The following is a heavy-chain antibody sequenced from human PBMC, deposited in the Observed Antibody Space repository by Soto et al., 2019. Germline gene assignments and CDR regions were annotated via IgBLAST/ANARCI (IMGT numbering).Heavy chain of an antibody. Sequence: QVQLVQSGAEVKKPGASVKVSCKASGYTFTSYDINWVRQATGQGLEWMGWMNPNSGNTGYAQKFQGRVTMTRNTSVGTAYMELSSLSSEDTAVYYCARGRGYFDWLGRFDPWGQGTLVTVSS. CDR3: ARGRGYFDWLGRFDP. J-gene: IGHJ5*02. V-gene: IGHV1-8*01. D-gene: IGHD3-9*01. CDR1: GYTFTSYD. CDR2: MNPNSGNT.